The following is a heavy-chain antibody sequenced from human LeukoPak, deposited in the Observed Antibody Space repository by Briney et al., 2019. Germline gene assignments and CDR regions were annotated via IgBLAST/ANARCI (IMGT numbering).Heavy chain of an antibody. D-gene: IGHD2-8*01. CDR1: GFTFSSYA. Sequence: GGSLRLSCAASGFTFSSYAMHWVRQAPGKGLEWVAVISYDGSNKYYADSVKGRFTISRDNSKNTLYLQMNSLRAEDTAVYYCAREGSCTNGVCSAQRWFDPWGQGTLVTVSS. CDR2: ISYDGSNK. V-gene: IGHV3-30-3*01. J-gene: IGHJ5*02. CDR3: AREGSCTNGVCSAQRWFDP.